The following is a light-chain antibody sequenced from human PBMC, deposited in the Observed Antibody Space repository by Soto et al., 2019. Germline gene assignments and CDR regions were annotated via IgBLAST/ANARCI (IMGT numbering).Light chain of an antibody. Sequence: QSALTQPASVSGSPGQSITISCTGTNSDVGGYNFVSWYQQHPGKAPKLLIYDVSDRPSGVSNRFSGSKSGNTASLTISGLQAEDEADYYCSSYTISSTYVFGTGTKLTVL. CDR3: SSYTISSTYV. CDR2: DVS. J-gene: IGLJ1*01. CDR1: NSDVGGYNF. V-gene: IGLV2-14*01.